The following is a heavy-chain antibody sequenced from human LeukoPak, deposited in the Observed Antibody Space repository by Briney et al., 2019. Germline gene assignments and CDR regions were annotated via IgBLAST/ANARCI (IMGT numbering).Heavy chain of an antibody. V-gene: IGHV3-15*01. CDR2: IKSKTDGGTT. J-gene: IGHJ3*02. Sequence: PGGSLRLSCAASGFTFSNAWMSWVRQAPGKWREWVGRIKSKTDGGTTDYAAPVKGRFTISRDDSKNTLYLQMNSLKTEDTAVYYCTTGGEEMIVVVIGEADAFDIWGQGTMVTVSS. D-gene: IGHD3-22*01. CDR3: TTGGEEMIVVVIGEADAFDI. CDR1: GFTFSNAW.